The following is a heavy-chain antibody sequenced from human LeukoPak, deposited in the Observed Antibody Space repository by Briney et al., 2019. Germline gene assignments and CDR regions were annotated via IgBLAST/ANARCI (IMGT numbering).Heavy chain of an antibody. D-gene: IGHD3-22*01. Sequence: PGGSLRLSCAASGFTFDDYGMSWVRQAPGKGLEWVSGINWNGGSTGYADSVKGRFTISRDNAKNSLYLQMNSLRAEDTALYYCARAIYYYDSSGYSEFDYWGQETLVTVSS. CDR3: ARAIYYYDSSGYSEFDY. CDR1: GFTFDDYG. CDR2: INWNGGST. V-gene: IGHV3-20*04. J-gene: IGHJ4*02.